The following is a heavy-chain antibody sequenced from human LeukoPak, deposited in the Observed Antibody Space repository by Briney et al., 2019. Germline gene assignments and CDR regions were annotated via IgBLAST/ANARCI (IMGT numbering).Heavy chain of an antibody. V-gene: IGHV4-39*01. J-gene: IGHJ3*02. Sequence: KPSETLSLTCTVSGGSISSSSYYWGWIRQPPGKGLEWIESIYYSGSTYYNPSLKSRVTISVDTSKNQFSLKLSSVTAADTAVYYCARHIGVRGVAGDGFDIWGQGTMVTVSS. CDR3: ARHIGVRGVAGDGFDI. D-gene: IGHD3-10*01. CDR2: IYYSGST. CDR1: GGSISSSSYY.